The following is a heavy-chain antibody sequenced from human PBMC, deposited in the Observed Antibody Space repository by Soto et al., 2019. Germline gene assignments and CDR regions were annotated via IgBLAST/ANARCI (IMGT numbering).Heavy chain of an antibody. J-gene: IGHJ3*02. D-gene: IGHD6-6*01. Sequence: EVQLVESGGGLVQPGRSLRLSCAASGFTFDDYAMHWVRQAPGKGLEWVSGISWNSGSIGYADSGKGRFTISRDNAKNPLYLHMNSLRAEDTALYYCAKILFPYSSSSSEAFDIWGQGTMVTVSS. CDR1: GFTFDDYA. V-gene: IGHV3-9*01. CDR2: ISWNSGSI. CDR3: AKILFPYSSSSSEAFDI.